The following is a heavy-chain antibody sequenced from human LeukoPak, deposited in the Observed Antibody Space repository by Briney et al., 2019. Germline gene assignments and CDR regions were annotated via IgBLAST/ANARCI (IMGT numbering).Heavy chain of an antibody. J-gene: IGHJ4*02. CDR2: IYHSGST. CDR3: ARVSQTVAGYDY. V-gene: IGHV4-4*02. CDR1: GGSISSSNW. Sequence: SETLSLTCAVSGGSISSSNWWSWVRQPPGKGLEWIGEIYHSGSTNYNPSLKSRVTISVDTSKNQFSLKLSSVTAADTAVYYCARVSQTVAGYDYWGQGTLVTVSS. D-gene: IGHD6-19*01.